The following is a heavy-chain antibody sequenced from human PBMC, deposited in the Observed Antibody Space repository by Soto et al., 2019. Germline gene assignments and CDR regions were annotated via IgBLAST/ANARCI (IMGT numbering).Heavy chain of an antibody. CDR3: ARGLTSGDY. CDR1: GYTFTSFX. CDR2: INPNGGST. Sequence: QVQLVQSGAEVKNPGASVKVSCKASGYTFTSFXXXXXRQAPGQGLEWMAIINPNGGSTNYAQNLQGRVTLTXXTXXXXXXXELSSLRSEDTAVYYCARGLTSGDYWGQGTLVTVSS. J-gene: IGHJ4*02. V-gene: IGHV1-46*01. D-gene: IGHD7-27*01.